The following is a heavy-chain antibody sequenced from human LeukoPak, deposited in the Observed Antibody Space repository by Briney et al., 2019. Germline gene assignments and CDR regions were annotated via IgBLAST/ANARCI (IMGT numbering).Heavy chain of an antibody. Sequence: PSETLSLTCSVSGGLISSSTTYYWAWIRQPPGKGLEWIWSIYFNGISYYNASLESRVTVSVDTYNNHFSLRLTSLSAADTAVYYCARQPVVNRGAVASNFDDWGQGSLVTVSS. V-gene: IGHV4-39*01. CDR3: ARQPVVNRGAVASNFDD. CDR2: IYFNGIS. D-gene: IGHD6-19*01. CDR1: GGLISSSTTYY. J-gene: IGHJ4*02.